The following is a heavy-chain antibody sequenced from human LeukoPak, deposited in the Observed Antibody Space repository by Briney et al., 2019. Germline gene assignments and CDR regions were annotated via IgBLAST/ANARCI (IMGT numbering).Heavy chain of an antibody. J-gene: IGHJ4*02. V-gene: IGHV1-46*01. CDR2: IHPSDGDT. Sequence: ASVKVSCKASGYSFTSCLVHWVRQAPGQGFEWMGKIHPSDGDTNYAQRFQGRVTMTRDSSTATVYMGVSSLRSEDTAVYYCARDLHGGWTWDYWGLGTLLTVSS. CDR3: ARDLHGGWTWDY. CDR1: GYSFTSCL. D-gene: IGHD6-19*01.